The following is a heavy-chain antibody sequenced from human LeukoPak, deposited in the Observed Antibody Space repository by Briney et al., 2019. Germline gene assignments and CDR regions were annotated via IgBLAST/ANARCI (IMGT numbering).Heavy chain of an antibody. J-gene: IGHJ2*01. CDR1: GGSVSSGSYY. Sequence: PSETLSLTCTVSGGSVSSGSYYWSWIRQPPGKGLEWIGYIYYSGSTNYNPSLKSRVTISVDTSKNQFSLKLSSVTAADTAVYYCARDRQAYCGGDCYSDWYFELWGRGTLVTVSS. CDR3: ARDRQAYCGGDCYSDWYFEL. CDR2: IYYSGST. D-gene: IGHD2-21*02. V-gene: IGHV4-61*01.